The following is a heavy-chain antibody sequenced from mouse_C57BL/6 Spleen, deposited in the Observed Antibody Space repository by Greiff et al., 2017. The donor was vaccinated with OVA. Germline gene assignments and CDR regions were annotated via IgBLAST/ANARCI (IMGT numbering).Heavy chain of an antibody. CDR2: IDPEDGET. D-gene: IGHD1-1*01. CDR3: CYNGSSLHWYFDV. V-gene: IGHV14-2*01. J-gene: IGHJ1*03. Sequence: EVKLMESGAELVKPGASVKLSCTASGFNIKDYYMHWVKQRTEQGLEWIGRIDPEDGETKNAPKFQGKATITAVTSSNTAYLQLSSLTSEDTAVYYCCYNGSSLHWYFDVWGKGTTVTVSS. CDR1: GFNIKDYY.